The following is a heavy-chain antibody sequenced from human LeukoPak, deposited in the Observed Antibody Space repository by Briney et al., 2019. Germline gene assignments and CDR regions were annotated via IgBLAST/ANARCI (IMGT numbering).Heavy chain of an antibody. CDR3: TRPLRYDTSWNYYYYGMDV. CDR2: IRSKANSYAT. V-gene: IGHV3-73*01. D-gene: IGHD2-2*01. J-gene: IGHJ6*02. Sequence: PGGSLRLSCAASGFTFSGSAMHWVRQASGKGLEWVGRIRSKANSYATAYAASVKGRFTISRDDSKNTAYLQMNSLKTEDTAVYYCTRPLRYDTSWNYYYYGMDVWGQGTTVTVSS. CDR1: GFTFSGSA.